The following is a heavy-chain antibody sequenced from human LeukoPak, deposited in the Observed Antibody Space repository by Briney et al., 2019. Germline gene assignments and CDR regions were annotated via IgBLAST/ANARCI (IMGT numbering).Heavy chain of an antibody. D-gene: IGHD3-3*01. CDR2: INPSGGST. V-gene: IGHV1-46*01. Sequence: ASVKVSCKASVYTFTSYAMNWVRQAPGQGLEWMGIINPSGGSTSYAQKFQGRVTMTRDMSTRTVYMELSSLRSEDPAVYYCARTPEWPLPHFDYWGQGTLVTVSS. CDR1: VYTFTSYA. CDR3: ARTPEWPLPHFDY. J-gene: IGHJ4*02.